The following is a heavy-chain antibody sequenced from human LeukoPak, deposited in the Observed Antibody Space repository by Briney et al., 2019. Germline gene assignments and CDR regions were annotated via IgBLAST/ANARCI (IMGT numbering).Heavy chain of an antibody. CDR3: VSAPYDILTGYSPYYFES. CDR2: ISSPSSHI. V-gene: IGHV3-21*06. CDR1: GFSLISYN. D-gene: IGHD3-9*01. J-gene: IGHJ4*02. Sequence: PGGSLRLTCAASGFSLISYNMNWVRQARGKGLEWVSSISSPSSHIYYADSVKGRFTISSDNAKNSLYLQMSRLRAEDTAVYYCVSAPYDILTGYSPYYFESWGQGTLVTVSS.